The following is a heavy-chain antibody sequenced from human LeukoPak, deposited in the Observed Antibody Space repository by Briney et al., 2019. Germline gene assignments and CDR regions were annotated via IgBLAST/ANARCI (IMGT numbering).Heavy chain of an antibody. CDR3: ARAPRVYSYGSHLNDY. Sequence: ASVKVSCKASGYTFTDYYMHWVRQAPGQGLEWMGWINPNSGGTNYAQKFQGRVTMTRDTSISTAYMELSRLRSDDTAVYYCARAPRVYSYGSHLNDYWGQGTLVTVSS. D-gene: IGHD5-18*01. CDR1: GYTFTDYY. CDR2: INPNSGGT. V-gene: IGHV1-2*02. J-gene: IGHJ4*02.